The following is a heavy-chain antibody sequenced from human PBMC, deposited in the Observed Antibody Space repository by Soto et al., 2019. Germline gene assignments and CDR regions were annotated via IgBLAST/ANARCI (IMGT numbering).Heavy chain of an antibody. Sequence: PGGSLRLSCAASGFTFSSYAMSWVRQAPGKGLEWVSAISGSGGSTYYADSVKGRFTISRDNSKNTLYLQMNSLRAEDTAVYYRAKDLNFPMSESGPGAFDIWGQGTMVTVSS. V-gene: IGHV3-23*01. CDR1: GFTFSSYA. D-gene: IGHD3-10*01. CDR3: AKDLNFPMSESGPGAFDI. J-gene: IGHJ3*02. CDR2: ISGSGGST.